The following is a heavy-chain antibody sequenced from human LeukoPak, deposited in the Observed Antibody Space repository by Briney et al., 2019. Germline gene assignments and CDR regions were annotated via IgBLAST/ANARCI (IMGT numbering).Heavy chain of an antibody. Sequence: GASVKVSRKASGYTFTGYYMHWVRQAPGQGLEWMGWINPNSGGTNYAQKLQGRVTMTRDTSISTAYMELSRLRSDDTAVYYCARDRSLYSSSSPSGYWGQGTLVTVSS. CDR3: ARDRSLYSSSSPSGY. CDR2: INPNSGGT. V-gene: IGHV1-2*02. CDR1: GYTFTGYY. D-gene: IGHD6-6*01. J-gene: IGHJ4*02.